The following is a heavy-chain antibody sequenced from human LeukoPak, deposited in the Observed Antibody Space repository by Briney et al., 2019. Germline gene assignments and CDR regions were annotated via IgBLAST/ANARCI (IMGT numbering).Heavy chain of an antibody. CDR3: ARSRRFYYYYYGMDV. CDR2: INHSGST. Sequence: PSETLSLTCTVSGGSVSSGSYYWSWIRQPPGKGLEWIGEINHSGSTNYNPSLKSRVTISVDTSKNQFSLKLSSVTAADTAVYYCARSRRFYYYYYGMDVWGRGTTVTVSS. J-gene: IGHJ6*02. CDR1: GGSVSSGSYY. V-gene: IGHV4-61*01.